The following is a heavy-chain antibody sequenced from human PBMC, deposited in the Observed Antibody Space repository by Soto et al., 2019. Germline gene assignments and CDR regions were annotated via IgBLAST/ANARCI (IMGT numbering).Heavy chain of an antibody. CDR1: GFTVSSNY. CDR2: IYSGGST. J-gene: IGHJ5*02. D-gene: IGHD2-15*01. CDR3: ASGGLYCSGGSCYSVQGWFDP. V-gene: IGHV3-66*01. Sequence: EVQLVESGGGLVQPGGSLRLSCAASGFTVSSNYMSWVRQAPGKGLAWVSVIYSGGSTYYADSVKGRFTISRDNSKITLYLQMNSLRSEDTAVYYCASGGLYCSGGSCYSVQGWFDPWGQGTLVTLSS.